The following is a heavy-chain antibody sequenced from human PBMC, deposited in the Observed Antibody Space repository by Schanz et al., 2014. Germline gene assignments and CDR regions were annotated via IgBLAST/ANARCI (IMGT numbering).Heavy chain of an antibody. V-gene: IGHV4-31*03. CDR3: ARERDALDI. Sequence: QVQLQQSGPGLVKPSQTLSLTCTVSGDSISSRGSYWAWIRPHPGKGLEWIGYIYYRGSTFYNPSLKSRVTISTDMSRNQFSLRLKSVTAADTALYYCARERDALDIWGQGTMVIVSS. J-gene: IGHJ3*02. CDR2: IYYRGST. CDR1: GDSISSRGSY.